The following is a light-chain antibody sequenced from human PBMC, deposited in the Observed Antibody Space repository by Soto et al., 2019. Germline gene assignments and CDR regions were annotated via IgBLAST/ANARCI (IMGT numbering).Light chain of an antibody. Sequence: EIVMTQSPATLSVSPGERATLSCRASQSVSSNLAWYQQKPGQAPRLLIYGASTRATGIPARFSGSWSGTEFTLTISSRQSEDFAVYYCHQYDNWPPWTFGQGTKVEIK. CDR1: QSVSSN. V-gene: IGKV3D-15*01. J-gene: IGKJ1*01. CDR2: GAS. CDR3: HQYDNWPPWT.